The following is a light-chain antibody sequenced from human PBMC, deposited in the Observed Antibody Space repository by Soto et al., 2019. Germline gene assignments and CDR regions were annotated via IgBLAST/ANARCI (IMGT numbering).Light chain of an antibody. CDR3: QQYETFSGT. CDR1: QTISSW. J-gene: IGKJ1*01. V-gene: IGKV1-5*03. CDR2: KAS. Sequence: DIQMTQSPSTLSGSVGVRVTITCRASQTISSWLAWYQQKPGKAPKLLIYKASTLKSGVPSRFSGSGSGTEFTLTISSLQPDDFATYYCQQYETFSGTFGPGTKVDIK.